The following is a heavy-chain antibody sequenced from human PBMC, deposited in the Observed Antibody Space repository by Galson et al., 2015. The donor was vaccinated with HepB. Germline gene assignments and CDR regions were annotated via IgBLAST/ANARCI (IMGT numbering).Heavy chain of an antibody. Sequence: SVKVSCKASGGTFSSYAISWVRQAPGQGLEWMGGIIPIFGTANYAQKFQGRVTITADKSTSTAYMELSSLRSEDTAVYYCARANLIAAAGILDSHQYDYWGQGTLVTVSS. CDR3: ARANLIAAAGILDSHQYDY. V-gene: IGHV1-69*06. D-gene: IGHD6-13*01. CDR1: GGTFSSYA. CDR2: IIPIFGTA. J-gene: IGHJ4*02.